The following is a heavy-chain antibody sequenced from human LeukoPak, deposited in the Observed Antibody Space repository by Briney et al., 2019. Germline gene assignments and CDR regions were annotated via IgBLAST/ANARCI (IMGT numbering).Heavy chain of an antibody. V-gene: IGHV3-23*01. D-gene: IGHD3-10*01. J-gene: IGHJ4*02. CDR1: GFTFSSYA. CDR2: ISGSGGST. Sequence: GGSLRLSCAASGFTFSSYAMSWVRQAPGKGLEWVSAISGSGGSTYYADSVKGRFTISRDNSKNALYLQMNSLRAEDTAVYYRAKDRRGFTMVRGVPPSGLFDYWGQGTLVTVSS. CDR3: AKDRRGFTMVRGVPPSGLFDY.